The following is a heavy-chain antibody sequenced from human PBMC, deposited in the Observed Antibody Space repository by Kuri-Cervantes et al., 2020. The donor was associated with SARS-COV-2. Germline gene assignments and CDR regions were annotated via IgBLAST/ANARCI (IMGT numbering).Heavy chain of an antibody. V-gene: IGHV3-9*01. D-gene: IGHD2-15*01. CDR1: GFSFDDYA. CDR3: AKEGCSGGSCYSGHFDY. J-gene: IGHJ4*02. Sequence: SLKISCAASGFSFDDYAMHWVRQVPGQGLEWVSRISWNGGSIGYAVSVKGRFTISRDNAKNSVYLQMNSLRAEDTAVYYCAKEGCSGGSCYSGHFDYWGQGTLVTVSS. CDR2: ISWNGGSI.